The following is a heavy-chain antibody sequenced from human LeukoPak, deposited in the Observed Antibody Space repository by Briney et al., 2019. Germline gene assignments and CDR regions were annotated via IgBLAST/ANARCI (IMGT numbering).Heavy chain of an antibody. J-gene: IGHJ4*02. D-gene: IGHD4-17*01. V-gene: IGHV1-2*02. CDR3: ARGDDYGDYIHDY. CDR2: INPNSGGT. CDR1: GYTFTGYY. Sequence: GASVKVSCKASGYTFTGYYMRWVRQAPGQGLEWMGWINPNSGGTNYAQKFQGRVTMTRDTSISTAYMELSRLRSDDTAVYYCARGDDYGDYIHDYWGQGTLVTVSS.